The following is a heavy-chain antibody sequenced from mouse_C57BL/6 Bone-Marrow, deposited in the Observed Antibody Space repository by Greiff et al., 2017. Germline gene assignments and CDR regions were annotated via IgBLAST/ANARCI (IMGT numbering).Heavy chain of an antibody. Sequence: EVQLQQSGTVLARPGASVKMSCKTSGYTFTSYWMLWVKQRPGQGLEWIGAIYPGNSDTSYNQKFKGKAKLTAVTSASTAYMELSSLTNEDSAVYYCTRKDLSEGYYAMDYWGQGTSVTVSS. CDR1: GYTFTSYW. D-gene: IGHD5-1*01. CDR3: TRKDLSEGYYAMDY. J-gene: IGHJ4*01. CDR2: IYPGNSDT. V-gene: IGHV1-5*01.